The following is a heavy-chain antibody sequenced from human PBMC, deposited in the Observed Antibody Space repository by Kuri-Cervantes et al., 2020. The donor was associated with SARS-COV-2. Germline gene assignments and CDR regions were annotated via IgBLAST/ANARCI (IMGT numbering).Heavy chain of an antibody. J-gene: IGHJ6*02. CDR2: ISSSSSYI. D-gene: IGHD2-2*02. CDR1: GFTFSSYS. CDR3: ARDWCSSTSCYTSYYYYYGMDV. V-gene: IGHV3-21*01. Sequence: LSLTCAASGFTFSSYSMNWVRQAPGKGLEWVSSISSSSSYIYYADSVKGRFTISRDNAKNSLYLQMNSLRAEDTAVYYCARDWCSSTSCYTSYYYYYGMDVWGQGTTVTVSS.